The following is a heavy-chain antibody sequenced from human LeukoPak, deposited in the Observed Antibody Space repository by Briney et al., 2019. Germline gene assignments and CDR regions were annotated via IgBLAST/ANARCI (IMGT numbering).Heavy chain of an antibody. D-gene: IGHD3-22*01. CDR3: ARDSSGYYNQKKAFDI. V-gene: IGHV4-39*07. Sequence: PSETLSLTCTVSGGSISSSSYYWGWIRQPPGKGLEWIGSIYYSGSTYYNPSLKSRVTISVDTSKNQFSLKLSSVTAADTAVYYCARDSSGYYNQKKAFDIWGQGTMVTVSS. CDR2: IYYSGST. J-gene: IGHJ3*02. CDR1: GGSISSSSYY.